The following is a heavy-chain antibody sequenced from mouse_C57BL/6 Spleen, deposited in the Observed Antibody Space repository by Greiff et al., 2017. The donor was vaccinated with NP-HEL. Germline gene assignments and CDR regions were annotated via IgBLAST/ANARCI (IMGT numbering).Heavy chain of an antibody. V-gene: IGHV5-15*04. CDR2: ISNLAYSI. CDR1: GFTFSDYG. CDR3: ARHEGLRWYFDV. D-gene: IGHD2-4*01. Sequence: EVKVEESGGGLVQPGGSLKLSCAASGFTFSDYGMAWVRQAPRKGPAWVAFISNLAYSIYYADTVTGRFTISRENAKNTLYLEMSSLRSEDTAMYYCARHEGLRWYFDVWGTGTTVTVSS. J-gene: IGHJ1*03.